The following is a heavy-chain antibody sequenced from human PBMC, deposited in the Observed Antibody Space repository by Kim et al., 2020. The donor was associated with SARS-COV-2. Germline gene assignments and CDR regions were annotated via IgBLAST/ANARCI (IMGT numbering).Heavy chain of an antibody. CDR2: INHSGST. Sequence: SETLSLTCAVYGGSFSGYYWSWIRQPPGKGLEWIGEINHSGSTNYNPSLKSRVTISVDTSKNQFSLKLRSVTAADTAGYYCSRGRGGNSYGWYYYYGMDV. CDR1: GGSFSGYY. J-gene: IGHJ6*01. D-gene: IGHD5-18*01. V-gene: IGHV4-34*01. CDR3: SRGRGGNSYGWYYYYGMDV.